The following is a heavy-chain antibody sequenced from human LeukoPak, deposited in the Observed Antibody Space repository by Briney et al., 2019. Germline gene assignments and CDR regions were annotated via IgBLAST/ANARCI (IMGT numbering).Heavy chain of an antibody. CDR1: GGSFSGYY. CDR2: INHSGST. V-gene: IGHV4-34*01. CDR3: ARARATPFDY. Sequence: SEILSLTCAVYGGSFSGYYWSWIRQPPGKGLEWVGEINHSGSTNYNPSLKSRVTISVDTSKNQFSLKLSSVTAADTAVYYCARARATPFDYWGQGTLVTVSS. J-gene: IGHJ4*02.